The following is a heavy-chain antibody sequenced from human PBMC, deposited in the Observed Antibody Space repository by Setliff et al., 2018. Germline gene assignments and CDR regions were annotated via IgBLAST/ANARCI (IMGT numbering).Heavy chain of an antibody. V-gene: IGHV5-51*01. Sequence: GESLKISCEVSGYNFASYWIAWVRQRPGKGPEWMGIIYPGDSDTTYNPSFEGHVTISADKSTNTTYLQWGSLKPSDTAFYYCARAGSGIGGDLDYWGQGTLVTVSS. CDR2: IYPGDSDT. D-gene: IGHD3-10*01. J-gene: IGHJ4*02. CDR1: GYNFASYW. CDR3: ARAGSGIGGDLDY.